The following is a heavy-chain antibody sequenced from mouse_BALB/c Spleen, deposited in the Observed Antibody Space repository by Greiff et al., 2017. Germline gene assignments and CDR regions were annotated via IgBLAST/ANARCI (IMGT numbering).Heavy chain of an antibody. CDR2: IWAGGST. J-gene: IGHJ3*01. CDR3: AREGTTASFAY. Sequence: VKVEESGPGLVAPSQSLSITCTVSGFSLTSYGVHWVRQPPGKGLEWLGVIWAGGSTNYNSALMSRLSISKDNSKSQVFLKMNSLQTDDTAMYYCAREGTTASFAYWGQGTLVTVSA. CDR1: GFSLTSYG. V-gene: IGHV2-9*02. D-gene: IGHD1-2*01.